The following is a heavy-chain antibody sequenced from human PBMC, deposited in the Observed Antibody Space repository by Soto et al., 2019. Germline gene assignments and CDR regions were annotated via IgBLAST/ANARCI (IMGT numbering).Heavy chain of an antibody. Sequence: PSETLSLTCTVSGSSISSYYWSWVRQPPGKGLEWIGYIYYSGSTNYNPSLKSRVTISVDTSKNQFSLKLSSVTAADTAVYYCARAVLHCSSTSCYMDEGINWFDPWGQGTLVTVSS. J-gene: IGHJ5*02. CDR2: IYYSGST. V-gene: IGHV4-59*01. CDR3: ARAVLHCSSTSCYMDEGINWFDP. D-gene: IGHD2-2*02. CDR1: GSSISSYY.